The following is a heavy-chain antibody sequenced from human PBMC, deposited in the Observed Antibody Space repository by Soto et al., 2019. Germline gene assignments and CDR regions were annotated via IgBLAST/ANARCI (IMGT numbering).Heavy chain of an antibody. CDR2: INPSGGST. CDR3: ARGGSMVVMTDGFDF. D-gene: IGHD2-21*02. CDR1: GYTFTSYY. V-gene: IGHV1-46*01. J-gene: IGHJ4*02. Sequence: ASVKVSCKASGYTFTSYYMHWVRQAPGQGLEWMGIINPSGGSTNYAQKFQGRVTMTRDTSTSTVYMELTSVRSEDSAMFYCARGGSMVVMTDGFDFWGQGTLVTVSS.